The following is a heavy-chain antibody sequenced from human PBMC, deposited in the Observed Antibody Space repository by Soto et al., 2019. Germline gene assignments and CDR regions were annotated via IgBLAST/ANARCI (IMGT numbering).Heavy chain of an antibody. CDR2: IWYDGSNK. V-gene: IGHV3-33*01. Sequence: GGSLRLSCAASGFTFSSYGMHWVRQAPGKGLEWVAVIWYDGSNKYYADSVKGRFTISRDNSKNTLYLQMNSLRAEDTAVYCCARDLIGTYYYGMDVWGQGTTVTVSS. J-gene: IGHJ6*01. CDR1: GFTFSSYG. CDR3: ARDLIGTYYYGMDV.